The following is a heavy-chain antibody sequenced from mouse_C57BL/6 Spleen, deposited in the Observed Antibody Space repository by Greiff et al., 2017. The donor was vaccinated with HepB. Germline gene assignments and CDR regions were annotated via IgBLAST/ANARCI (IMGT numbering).Heavy chain of an antibody. CDR2: ISSGSSTI. CDR1: GFTFSDYG. Sequence: EVKLMESGGGLVKPGGSLKLSCAASGFTFSDYGMHWVRQAPEKGLEWVAYISSGSSTIYYADTVKGRFTISRDNAKNTLFLQMTSLRSENTAMYYCARMTTVVNYAMDYWGQGTSVTVSS. J-gene: IGHJ4*01. CDR3: ARMTTVVNYAMDY. V-gene: IGHV5-17*01. D-gene: IGHD1-1*01.